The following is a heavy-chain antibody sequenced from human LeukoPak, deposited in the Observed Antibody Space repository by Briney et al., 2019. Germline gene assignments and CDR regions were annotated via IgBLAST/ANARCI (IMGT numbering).Heavy chain of an antibody. Sequence: GGSLKLSCAASGFTFITYSMNWVRQAPGKGLEWVSSISSSSSFMFYADSVKGRFTISRDNAKNSLYLQMNSLRAEDTAVYYCATKRLSGSYLFDYWGQGTLVTVSS. J-gene: IGHJ4*02. D-gene: IGHD1-26*01. V-gene: IGHV3-21*01. CDR3: ATKRLSGSYLFDY. CDR1: GFTFITYS. CDR2: ISSSSSFM.